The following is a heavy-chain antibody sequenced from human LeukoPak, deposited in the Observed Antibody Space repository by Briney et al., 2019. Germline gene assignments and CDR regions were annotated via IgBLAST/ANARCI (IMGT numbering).Heavy chain of an antibody. CDR1: GFTFSDYY. V-gene: IGHV3-11*06. D-gene: IGHD5-18*01. CDR3: AREKYSYAGPFDY. Sequence: PGGSLRLSCAVSGFTFSDYYMSWIRQAPGKGLEWVSYISSSSSYTNYADSVKGRFTISRDNAKNSLYLQMNSLRAEDTAVYYCAREKYSYAGPFDYWGQGTLVTVSS. J-gene: IGHJ4*02. CDR2: ISSSSSYT.